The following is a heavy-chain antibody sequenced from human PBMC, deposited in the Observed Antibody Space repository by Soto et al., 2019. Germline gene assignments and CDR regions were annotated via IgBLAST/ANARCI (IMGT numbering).Heavy chain of an antibody. CDR2: IIPIFGTA. CDR3: ASWTGTTPIDAFDI. Sequence: QVQLVQSGAEVKKPGSSVKVSCKASGGTFSSYAISWVRQAPGQGLKWMGGIIPIFGTANYAQKFQGRVTITADESTSTAYMELSSLRSEDTAVYYCASWTGTTPIDAFDIWGQGTMVTVSS. CDR1: GGTFSSYA. D-gene: IGHD1-1*01. J-gene: IGHJ3*02. V-gene: IGHV1-69*01.